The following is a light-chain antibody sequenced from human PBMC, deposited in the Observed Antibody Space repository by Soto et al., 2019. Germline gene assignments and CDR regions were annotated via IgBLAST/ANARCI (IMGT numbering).Light chain of an antibody. Sequence: DIQMTQSPSTLSASVGDRVTITCRASQSISSWLAWYQQKPGKAPKLLSHDASSLESGVPSRFGGGGSGTEFNLTISSVQLDDFATYSCQQYNSYSGPFGQGTKVEIK. V-gene: IGKV1-5*01. J-gene: IGKJ1*01. CDR2: DAS. CDR3: QQYNSYSGP. CDR1: QSISSW.